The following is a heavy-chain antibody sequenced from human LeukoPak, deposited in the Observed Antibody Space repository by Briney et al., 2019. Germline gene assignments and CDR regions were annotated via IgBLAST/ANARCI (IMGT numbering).Heavy chain of an antibody. CDR2: IYYSGST. CDR3: ARAQYSSSWTLLFDY. D-gene: IGHD6-13*01. Sequence: SETLSLTCTVSGGFISSYYWSWIRQPPGKGLEWIGYIYYSGSTNYNPSLKSRVTISVDTSKNQFSLKLSSVTAADTAVYYCARAQYSSSWTLLFDYWGQGTLVTVSS. V-gene: IGHV4-59*01. J-gene: IGHJ4*02. CDR1: GGFISSYY.